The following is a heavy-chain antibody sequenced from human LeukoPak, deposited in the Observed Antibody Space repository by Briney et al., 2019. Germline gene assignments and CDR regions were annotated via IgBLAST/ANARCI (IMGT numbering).Heavy chain of an antibody. Sequence: TSETLSPTCTVSGGSISSSSYYWGWIRQPPGKGLEWIGSIYYSGSTNYNPSLKSRVTMSVDTSKNQFSLKLSSVTAADTAVYYCARDGRTAAVNWFDPWGQGTLVTVSS. J-gene: IGHJ5*02. CDR3: ARDGRTAAVNWFDP. D-gene: IGHD6-13*01. V-gene: IGHV4-39*07. CDR2: IYYSGST. CDR1: GGSISSSSYY.